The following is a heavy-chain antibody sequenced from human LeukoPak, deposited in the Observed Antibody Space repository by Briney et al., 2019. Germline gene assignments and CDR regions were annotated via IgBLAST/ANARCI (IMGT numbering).Heavy chain of an antibody. D-gene: IGHD6-13*01. CDR2: IYSGGST. J-gene: IGHJ6*03. Sequence: SWVRQAPGXGXEWVSVIYSGGSTYYADSVKGRFTISRDNSKNTLYLQMNSLRAEDTAVYYCARPLAAAGPYYYYYYMDVWGKGTTVTVSS. V-gene: IGHV3-53*01. CDR3: ARPLAAAGPYYYYYYMDV.